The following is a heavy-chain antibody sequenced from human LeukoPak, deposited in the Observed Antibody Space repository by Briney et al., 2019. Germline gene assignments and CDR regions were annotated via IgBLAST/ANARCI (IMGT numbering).Heavy chain of an antibody. V-gene: IGHV3-11*04. Sequence: GGSLRLSCAASGFTFSDYYMSWIRQAPGKGLEWVSYISRSGSTIYYADSVKGRFTMSRDNAKNSLYLQMNSLRTEDTAVYYCARGYGDPLDYYYYMDVWGNGTTVTVSS. CDR2: ISRSGSTI. J-gene: IGHJ6*03. D-gene: IGHD4-17*01. CDR3: ARGYGDPLDYYYYMDV. CDR1: GFTFSDYY.